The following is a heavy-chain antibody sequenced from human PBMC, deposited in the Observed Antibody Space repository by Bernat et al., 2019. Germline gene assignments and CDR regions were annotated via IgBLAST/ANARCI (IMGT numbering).Heavy chain of an antibody. J-gene: IGHJ5*02. CDR3: ARVYYYGSGSYYNSERREDNWFDP. V-gene: IGHV4-34*01. CDR2: INHRGST. D-gene: IGHD3-10*01. CDR1: GGSFSGYY. Sequence: QVQLQQWGAGLLKPSETLSLTCAVYGGSFSGYYWSWIRQPPGKGLEWMGEINHRGSTNYNPSLKSRVTISVDTSKNQFSLKLSSVTAADTAVYYCARVYYYGSGSYYNSERREDNWFDPWGQGTLVTVSS.